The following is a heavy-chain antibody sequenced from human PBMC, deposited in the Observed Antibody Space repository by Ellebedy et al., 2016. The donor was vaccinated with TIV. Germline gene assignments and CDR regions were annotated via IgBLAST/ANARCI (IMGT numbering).Heavy chain of an antibody. Sequence: GESLKISCKGSGYSFTTYRIGWVRQMSGKGLEWMGIIYPGDSDTRYSPSFQGHVTISADKSISTAYLQWSSLKASDTAIYYCARHMNTAMTNDYWGQGTLVTVSS. D-gene: IGHD5-18*01. CDR1: GYSFTTYR. CDR2: IYPGDSDT. V-gene: IGHV5-51*01. J-gene: IGHJ4*02. CDR3: ARHMNTAMTNDY.